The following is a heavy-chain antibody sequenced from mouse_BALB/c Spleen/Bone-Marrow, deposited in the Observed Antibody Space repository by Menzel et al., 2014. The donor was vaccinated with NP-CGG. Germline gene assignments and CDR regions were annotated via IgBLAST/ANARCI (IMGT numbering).Heavy chain of an antibody. Sequence: EVQLQQSGPSLVKPSQTLSLPCSVTGDSITSGYWNWIRKFPGNKLEYMGYISHSGSTYYNPSLKSRISITRDTSKNXYYLQLNSVTTEDTATYYCARAGYRYDVGYAMDYWGQGTSVTVSS. CDR2: ISHSGST. V-gene: IGHV3-8*02. CDR1: GDSITSGY. D-gene: IGHD2-14*01. J-gene: IGHJ4*01. CDR3: ARAGYRYDVGYAMDY.